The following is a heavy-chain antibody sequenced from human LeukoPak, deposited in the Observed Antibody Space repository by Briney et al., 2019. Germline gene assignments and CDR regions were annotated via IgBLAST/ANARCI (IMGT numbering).Heavy chain of an antibody. CDR1: GFTFSSYA. CDR2: ISGSGGST. D-gene: IGHD2-21*02. V-gene: IGHV3-23*01. J-gene: IGHJ4*02. Sequence: GGSLRLSCAASGFTFSSYAMNWVRQAPGRGLEWVSAISGSGGSTYYADSVKGRFTISRDNSKNTLYLQMNSLRAEDTAVYYCAKLAYCGGDCYFPFAFVDYWGQGTLVTVSS. CDR3: AKLAYCGGDCYFPFAFVDY.